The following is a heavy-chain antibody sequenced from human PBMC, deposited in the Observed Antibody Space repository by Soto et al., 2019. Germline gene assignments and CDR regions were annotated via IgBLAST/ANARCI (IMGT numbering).Heavy chain of an antibody. CDR3: ARDQKWLAQYYFDF. J-gene: IGHJ4*02. Sequence: QVQLVESGGGVVQPGRSLRLSCAASGFTFSAYAMHWVRQAPGKGLEWVAIIWYDGSNKYYADSVKGRFTISRDNSKNTLYLHMNTLRAEDTAMYYCARDQKWLAQYYFDFWGQGTLVTVSS. CDR1: GFTFSAYA. V-gene: IGHV3-33*01. CDR2: IWYDGSNK. D-gene: IGHD6-19*01.